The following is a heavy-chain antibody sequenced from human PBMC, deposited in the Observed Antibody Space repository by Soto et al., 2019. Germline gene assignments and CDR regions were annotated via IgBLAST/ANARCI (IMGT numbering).Heavy chain of an antibody. V-gene: IGHV3-33*01. D-gene: IGHD4-17*01. CDR1: GFSFSNYG. J-gene: IGHJ3*02. CDR3: AHPRGYGVFDAYDI. Sequence: GGSLRLSCAASGFSFSNYGMHWVRQAPGKGLEWVAVIWYDGSNKFYADSVKGRFTISRDNSKNTLYLQMHSLRVEDTAVYYCAHPRGYGVFDAYDIWGQGAMVTVSS. CDR2: IWYDGSNK.